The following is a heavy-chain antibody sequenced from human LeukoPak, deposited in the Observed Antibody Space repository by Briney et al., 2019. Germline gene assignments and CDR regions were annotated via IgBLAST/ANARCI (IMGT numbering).Heavy chain of an antibody. J-gene: IGHJ4*02. CDR1: GFTFSSYS. Sequence: GGSLRLSCAASGFTFSSYSMNWVRQAPGKGLEWVANIKKDGSEKNYVDSVKGRFTISRDNAKNSVYMQMNSLRAEDTAVYSCARQRRYCSGDSCYQRTFDFWGQGTLVTVSS. CDR3: ARQRRYCSGDSCYQRTFDF. CDR2: IKKDGSEK. V-gene: IGHV3-7*01. D-gene: IGHD2-15*01.